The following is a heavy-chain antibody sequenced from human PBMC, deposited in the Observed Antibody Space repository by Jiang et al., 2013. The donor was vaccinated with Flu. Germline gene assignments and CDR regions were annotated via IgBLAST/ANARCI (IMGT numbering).Heavy chain of an antibody. CDR2: IYYSGST. CDR1: GGSVSSGSYY. V-gene: IGHV4-39*07. Sequence: GSGLVKPSETLSLTCTVSGGSVSSGSYYWSWIRQPPGKGLEWIGSIYYSGSTYYNPSLKSRVTISVDTSKNQFSLKLSSVTAADTAVYYCASISLSAWWFGELLLSHYYYGMDVWGQGTTVTVSS. D-gene: IGHD3-10*01. J-gene: IGHJ6*02. CDR3: ASISLSAWWFGELLLSHYYYGMDV.